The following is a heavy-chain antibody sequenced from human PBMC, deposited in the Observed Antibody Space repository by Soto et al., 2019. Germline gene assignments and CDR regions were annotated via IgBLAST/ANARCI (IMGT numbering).Heavy chain of an antibody. D-gene: IGHD6-6*01. Sequence: QEQLVESGGGVVQPGRPLRLSCAASEFTFCPYPMHWVRQAPGKGLEWVAVISFDGATKYYADSVKGRFAISRDNSMNTLYLQMNSLRTEDTAVYYCAKDQSASSNSYHAMDVWGPGTTVTVSS. V-gene: IGHV3-30*09. CDR3: AKDQSASSNSYHAMDV. J-gene: IGHJ6*02. CDR2: ISFDGATK. CDR1: EFTFCPYP.